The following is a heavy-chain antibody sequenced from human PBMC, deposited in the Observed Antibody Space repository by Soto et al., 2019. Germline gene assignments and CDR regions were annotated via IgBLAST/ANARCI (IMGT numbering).Heavy chain of an antibody. CDR3: AKGAAAGTPYFDY. CDR1: GFDFGSFG. Sequence: ASVKVSCKASGFDFGSFGIQFLRQTRGRGLEWIGWIVVVSGSTNYARQFQGRVAISRDMSSSTAYLDLYDLKSDDTAVYYCAKGAAAGTPYFDYWGQGTLVTVSS. V-gene: IGHV1-58*02. D-gene: IGHD6-13*01. CDR2: IVVVSGST. J-gene: IGHJ4*02.